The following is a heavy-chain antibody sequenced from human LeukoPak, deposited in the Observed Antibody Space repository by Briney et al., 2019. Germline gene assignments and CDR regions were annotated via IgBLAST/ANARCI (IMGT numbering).Heavy chain of an antibody. CDR3: ARPRGDYDSSGYYWDWFDP. D-gene: IGHD3-22*01. Sequence: GESLKISCKGSGYSFTSYWIGWVRQMPGKGLEWMGIIYPGDSDTRYSPSFQGQVTISADKSISTAYLQWSSLKASDTAMYYCARPRGDYDSSGYYWDWFDPWGQGTLVTVSS. CDR1: GYSFTSYW. V-gene: IGHV5-51*01. CDR2: IYPGDSDT. J-gene: IGHJ5*02.